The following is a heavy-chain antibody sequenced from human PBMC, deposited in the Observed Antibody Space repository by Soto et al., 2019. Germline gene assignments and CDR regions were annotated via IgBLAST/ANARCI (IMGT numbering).Heavy chain of an antibody. CDR1: GGSISSSNW. CDR3: ARDLLEVAAAGTFDY. D-gene: IGHD6-13*01. Sequence: PSETLSLTCAVSGGSISSSNWWSWVRQPPGKGLEWIGEIYHSGSTNYNPSLKSRVTISVDKSKNQFSLKLSSVTAADTAVYYCARDLLEVAAAGTFDYWGQGTLVTVSS. V-gene: IGHV4-4*02. CDR2: IYHSGST. J-gene: IGHJ4*02.